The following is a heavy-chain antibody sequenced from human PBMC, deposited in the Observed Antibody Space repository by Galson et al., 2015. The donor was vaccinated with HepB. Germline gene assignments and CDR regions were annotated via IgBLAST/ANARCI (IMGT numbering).Heavy chain of an antibody. CDR3: TRGGGTTFFFD. V-gene: IGHV3-48*02. J-gene: IGHJ4*02. CDR2: ISSDSSTI. Sequence: SLRLSCAASGFIFSSYSMNWVRQAPGKGLEWVSYISSDSSTIFYADSMKGRFTISRDNAKNSLYLQMNSLGDEDTALYYCTRGGGTTFFFDWGQGTLVTVSS. D-gene: IGHD1-1*01. CDR1: GFIFSSYS.